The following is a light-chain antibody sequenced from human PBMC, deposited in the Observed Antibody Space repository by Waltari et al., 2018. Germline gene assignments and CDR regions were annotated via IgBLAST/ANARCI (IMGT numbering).Light chain of an antibody. CDR1: QSVSSNY. CDR3: QQYGRSPWT. J-gene: IGKJ1*01. CDR2: DAS. V-gene: IGKV3-20*01. Sequence: FVLTQSPGTLSLSPGDRVPPSCRASQSVSSNYLAWYQQKPGQAHKLLIYDASNRATGIADRFSGSGSGTDFTLTISRLEPEDVAVYYCQQYGRSPWTFGQGTKVEIK.